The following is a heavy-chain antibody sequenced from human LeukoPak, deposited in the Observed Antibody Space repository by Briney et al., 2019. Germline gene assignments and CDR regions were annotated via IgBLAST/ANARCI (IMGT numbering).Heavy chain of an antibody. Sequence: SVKVSCKASGGTFISYAISWVRQAPGQGLEWMGGITPIFGTANYAQKFQGRVTITTDESTSTAYMELSSLRSEDTAVYYCGITGTTVWFDPWGQGTLVTVSS. CDR3: GITGTTVWFDP. V-gene: IGHV1-69*05. CDR1: GGTFISYA. J-gene: IGHJ5*02. CDR2: ITPIFGTA. D-gene: IGHD1-7*01.